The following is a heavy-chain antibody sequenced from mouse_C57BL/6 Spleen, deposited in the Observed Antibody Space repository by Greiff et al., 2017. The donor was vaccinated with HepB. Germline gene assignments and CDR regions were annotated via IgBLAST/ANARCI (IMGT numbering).Heavy chain of an antibody. V-gene: IGHV5-4*01. CDR1: GFTFSSYA. Sequence: EVQRVESGGGLVKPGGSLKLSCAASGFTFSSYAMSWVRQTPEKRLEWVATISDGGSYTYYPDNVKGRFTISRDNAKNNLYLQMSHLKSEDTAMYYCAREGYYGSSYVSYYFDYWGQGTTLTVSS. CDR3: AREGYYGSSYVSYYFDY. J-gene: IGHJ2*01. D-gene: IGHD1-1*01. CDR2: ISDGGSYT.